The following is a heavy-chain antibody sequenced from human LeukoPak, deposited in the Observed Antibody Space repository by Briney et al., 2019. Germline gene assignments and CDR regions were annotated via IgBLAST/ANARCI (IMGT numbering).Heavy chain of an antibody. Sequence: SSETLSLTCTVFGYSITTGYYWGWIRQPPGKGLEWIGSIYHSGSTYYNPSLKSRVTISVDTSKNQFSLKLSSVTAADTAVYYCARGILWFGEFDYWGQGTLVTVSS. CDR2: IYHSGST. J-gene: IGHJ4*02. CDR1: GYSITTGYY. D-gene: IGHD3-10*01. CDR3: ARGILWFGEFDY. V-gene: IGHV4-38-2*02.